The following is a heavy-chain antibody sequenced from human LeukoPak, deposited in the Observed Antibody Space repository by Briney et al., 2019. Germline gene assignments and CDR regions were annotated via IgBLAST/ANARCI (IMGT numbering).Heavy chain of an antibody. V-gene: IGHV3-74*01. CDR2: INSDGSST. D-gene: IGHD2-21*02. J-gene: IGHJ4*02. CDR3: ARGHIVVLTAPDY. Sequence: GGSLRLSCAASGFTFSNYWMHWVRQAPGKGLVWVSRINSDGSSTTYADSVKGRFTISRDNAKNTLYLQMNSLRAEDTAMYYCARGHIVVLTAPDYWGQGTLVTVSS. CDR1: GFTFSNYW.